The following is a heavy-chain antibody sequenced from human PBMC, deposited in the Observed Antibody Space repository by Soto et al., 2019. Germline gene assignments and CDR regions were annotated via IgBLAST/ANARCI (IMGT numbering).Heavy chain of an antibody. CDR2: INHSGST. CDR3: ARGKVWPKYYYYGMDV. CDR1: GGSFSGYY. J-gene: IGHJ6*02. Sequence: SETLSLTCAVYGGSFSGYYWSWIRQPPGKGLEWIGEINHSGSTNYNPSLKSRVTISVDTSKNQFSLKLSSVTAADTAVYYCARGKVWPKYYYYGMDVWGQGTTVTVSS. V-gene: IGHV4-34*01. D-gene: IGHD1-20*01.